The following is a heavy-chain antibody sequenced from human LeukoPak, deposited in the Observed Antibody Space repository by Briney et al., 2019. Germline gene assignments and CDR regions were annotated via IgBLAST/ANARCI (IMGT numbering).Heavy chain of an antibody. CDR3: ARESREWPGGCGSTSCQSYYYYGMDV. Sequence: APVKVSCKASGGTFRSYAISWVRQAPGQGLEWMGGIIPIFGTAKYAQKFQGRVTIAADESTSTAYMELSSLRSEDMAVYYCARESREWPGGCGSTSCQSYYYYGMDVWGKGTTVTVSS. D-gene: IGHD2-2*01. CDR2: IIPIFGTA. J-gene: IGHJ6*04. CDR1: GGTFRSYA. V-gene: IGHV1-69*13.